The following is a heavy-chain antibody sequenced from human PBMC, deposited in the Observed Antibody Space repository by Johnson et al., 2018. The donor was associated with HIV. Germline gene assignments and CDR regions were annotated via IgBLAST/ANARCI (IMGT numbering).Heavy chain of an antibody. V-gene: IGHV3-30*02. Sequence: QVQLVESGGGVVQPGGSLRLSCAASIFTFSYYDMHWVRQAPGKGLEWVAFIRHDGSNNDYADSVKGRFTISRDNSKNTLYLQMNSRRAEDPAVYYFAKSIAALIVWFSFDIWGQGTMVSVSS. CDR3: AKSIAALIVWFSFDI. D-gene: IGHD6-6*01. J-gene: IGHJ3*02. CDR1: IFTFSYYD. CDR2: IRHDGSNN.